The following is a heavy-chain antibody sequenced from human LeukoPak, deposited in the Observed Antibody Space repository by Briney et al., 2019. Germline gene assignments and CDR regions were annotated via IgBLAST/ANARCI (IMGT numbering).Heavy chain of an antibody. D-gene: IGHD7-27*01. CDR3: ARARTGDSDY. CDR1: GYTFVNYY. CDR2: INPGGGST. V-gene: IGHV1-46*01. Sequence: ASVKVSCKASGYTFVNYYIHWVRQAPGQGLEWMELINPGGGSTTYSQKFQGRVTMTRDTSTSTVYMELNSLRFEDTAVYYCARARTGDSDYWGQRTLVTVSS. J-gene: IGHJ4*02.